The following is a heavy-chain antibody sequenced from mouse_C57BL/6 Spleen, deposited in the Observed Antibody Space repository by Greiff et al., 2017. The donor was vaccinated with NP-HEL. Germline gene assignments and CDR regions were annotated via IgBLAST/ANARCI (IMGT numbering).Heavy chain of an antibody. Sequence: EVMLVESGGDLVKPGGSLKLSCAASGFTFSSYGMSWVRQTPDKRLEWVATISSGGSYTYYPDSVKGRFTISRDNTKNTLYLQMSILKSEDTAMYYCAIHFWDYDDSMDYWGQGTSVTVSS. CDR3: AIHFWDYDDSMDY. J-gene: IGHJ4*01. CDR2: ISSGGSYT. D-gene: IGHD2-4*01. V-gene: IGHV5-6*01. CDR1: GFTFSSYG.